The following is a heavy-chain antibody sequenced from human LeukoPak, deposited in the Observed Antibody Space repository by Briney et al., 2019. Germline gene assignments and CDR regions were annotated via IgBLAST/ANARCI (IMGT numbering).Heavy chain of an antibody. D-gene: IGHD6-6*01. V-gene: IGHV3-21*01. CDR3: ARGGPYSSSSYYYYMDV. CDR2: ISSSSSHI. Sequence: GGSLRLSCAASGFTFSSHSMNWVRQAPGKGLEWVSSISSSSSHIYYADSVKGRFTISRDNAKNSLYLQMNSLRAEDTAVYYCARGGPYSSSSYYYYMDVWGKGTTVTVSS. CDR1: GFTFSSHS. J-gene: IGHJ6*03.